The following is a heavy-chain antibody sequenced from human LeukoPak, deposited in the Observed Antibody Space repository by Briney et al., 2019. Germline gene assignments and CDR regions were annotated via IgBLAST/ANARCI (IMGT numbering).Heavy chain of an antibody. CDR2: ISSSGSSI. CDR1: GFTFSIYA. Sequence: GGSLRLSCAASGFTFSIYAMTWVRQAPGKGLEWLSYISSSGSSIFYADSVKGRFTISRDNAKNSLYLQMNSLRAGDTAVYYCARIGYSSSSNDYWGQGTLVIVSS. V-gene: IGHV3-48*04. J-gene: IGHJ4*02. CDR3: ARIGYSSSSNDY. D-gene: IGHD6-6*01.